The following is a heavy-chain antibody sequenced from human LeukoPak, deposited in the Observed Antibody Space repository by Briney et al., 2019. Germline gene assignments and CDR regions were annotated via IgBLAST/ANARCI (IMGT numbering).Heavy chain of an antibody. Sequence: ASVKVSCKASGYTFTGYYMHWVRQAPGQGLEWMGWINPNSGGTNYAQKFQGRVTMTRDTSISTAYMELRSLRSDDTAVYYCARVVAGNYYYYYMDVWGKGTTVTISS. CDR2: INPNSGGT. V-gene: IGHV1-2*02. CDR3: ARVVAGNYYYYYMDV. CDR1: GYTFTGYY. D-gene: IGHD6-19*01. J-gene: IGHJ6*03.